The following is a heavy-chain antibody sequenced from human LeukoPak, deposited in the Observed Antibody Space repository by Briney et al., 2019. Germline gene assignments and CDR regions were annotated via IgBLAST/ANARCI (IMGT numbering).Heavy chain of an antibody. CDR2: ISSNGGST. Sequence: GGSLRLSYAASGFTFSNYAMHWVRQAPGKRLEYVSAISSNGGSTYYANSVKGRFTISRDKSKNTVYLKMGSLGAEDMAVYYCARETRRGDAFDLWGQGTMVTVSS. V-gene: IGHV3-64*01. CDR3: ARETRRGDAFDL. J-gene: IGHJ3*01. D-gene: IGHD1-14*01. CDR1: GFTFSNYA.